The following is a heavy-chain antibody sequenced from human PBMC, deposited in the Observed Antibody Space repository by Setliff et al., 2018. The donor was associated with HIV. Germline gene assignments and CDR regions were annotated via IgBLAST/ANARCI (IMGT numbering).Heavy chain of an antibody. V-gene: IGHV4-4*02. CDR1: GGSISSNW. Sequence: PSETLSLTCAVSGGSISSNWWSWVRQSPGKGLEWIGEIYHSGSTHYNPSLQSRVTISVDKSKSQFSLKLNSVTAADTAVYYCGGNGYYSIDYWGQGTLGTVSS. D-gene: IGHD3-22*01. CDR2: IYHSGST. CDR3: GGNGYYSIDY. J-gene: IGHJ4*02.